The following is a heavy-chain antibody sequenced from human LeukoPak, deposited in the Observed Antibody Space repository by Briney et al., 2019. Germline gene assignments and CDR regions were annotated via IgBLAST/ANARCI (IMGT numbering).Heavy chain of an antibody. CDR3: ARIYHDAFDI. J-gene: IGHJ3*02. CDR1: GGSISSYY. D-gene: IGHD3-16*02. Sequence: SETLSLTCTVSGGSISSYYWSWIRQPPGKGLEWIGYIYTSGGTNYNPSLKSRVTISVDTYKNQFSLKLSSVTAADTAVYYCARIYHDAFDIWGQGTMVTVSS. CDR2: IYTSGGT. V-gene: IGHV4-4*09.